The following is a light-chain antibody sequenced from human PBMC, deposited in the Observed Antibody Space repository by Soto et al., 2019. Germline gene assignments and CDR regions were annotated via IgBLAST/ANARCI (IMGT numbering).Light chain of an antibody. CDR3: QQYGSSPSCT. V-gene: IGKV3-20*01. Sequence: EIVLTQSPGTLSLSPGERATLSCRASQSVSSSYLAWYQQKPGQAPRLLIYGASGRATGIPDRFSGSGSGTDFALTISRLEPEDFAVYYCQQYGSSPSCTFGPGTKVDIK. J-gene: IGKJ3*01. CDR2: GAS. CDR1: QSVSSSY.